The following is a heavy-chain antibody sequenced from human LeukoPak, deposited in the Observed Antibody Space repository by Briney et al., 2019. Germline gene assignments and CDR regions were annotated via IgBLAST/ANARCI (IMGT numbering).Heavy chain of an antibody. CDR1: GFTFSSYV. CDR2: ISGSGGST. J-gene: IGHJ4*02. Sequence: PGGSLRLSCAAAGFTFSSYVMNWVRQAPGKGLEWVSAISGSGGSTYYADSVKGRFTISRDNSKNTLYLQMNSLRAEDTAVYYCARTFRTLDYWGQGTLVTVSS. CDR3: ARTFRTLDY. D-gene: IGHD3/OR15-3a*01. V-gene: IGHV3-23*01.